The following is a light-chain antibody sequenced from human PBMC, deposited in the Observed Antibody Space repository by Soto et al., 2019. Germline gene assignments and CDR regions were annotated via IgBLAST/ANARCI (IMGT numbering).Light chain of an antibody. CDR3: LQDYNYPRT. Sequence: AIQMTQSPSSLSASVGDRVTITCRASQGIRNDLGWYQQKPGKAPNLLIYAASSLQSGVPSRFSGSGSGTDFTLTISSLQPEDFASYYCLQDYNYPRTFGQGTKVEIK. CDR2: AAS. J-gene: IGKJ1*01. V-gene: IGKV1-6*01. CDR1: QGIRND.